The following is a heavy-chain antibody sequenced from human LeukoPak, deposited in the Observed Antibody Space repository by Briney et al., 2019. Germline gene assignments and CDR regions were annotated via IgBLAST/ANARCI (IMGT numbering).Heavy chain of an antibody. CDR2: ISAYNGNT. CDR1: GNTFTSYG. J-gene: IGHJ4*02. V-gene: IGHV1-18*01. Sequence: ESSEKVSCKASGNTFTSYGISWVRQAPGQGLEWMGWISAYNGNTNYAQKLQGRVTMTTDTSTSTAYMELRSLRSDDTAVYYCARGGRRVGATRSFDYWAQGTLVTVSS. CDR3: ARGGRRVGATRSFDY. D-gene: IGHD1-26*01.